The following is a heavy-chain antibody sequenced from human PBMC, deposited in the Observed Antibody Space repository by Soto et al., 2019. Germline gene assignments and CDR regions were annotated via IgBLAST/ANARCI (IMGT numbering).Heavy chain of an antibody. CDR2: ISDYNGNT. D-gene: IGHD6-13*01. CDR1: GYTFTSYG. V-gene: IGHV1-18*01. CDR3: ARWGTRYSSSTAFGIDV. Sequence: QVQLVQSGAEVKKPGASVKVSCKASGYTFTSYGISWVRQAPVQGLEWLGWISDYNGNTNYEQKVQARVTMTTDTSTSTAFMELRSLRYEDTAVYYCARWGTRYSSSTAFGIDVWGQGTTVTVSS. J-gene: IGHJ6*01.